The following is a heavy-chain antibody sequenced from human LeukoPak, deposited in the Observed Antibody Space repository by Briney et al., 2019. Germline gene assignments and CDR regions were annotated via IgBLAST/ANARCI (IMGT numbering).Heavy chain of an antibody. CDR3: ARHSNKYDYDSSGHYRGFDY. D-gene: IGHD3-22*01. J-gene: IGHJ4*02. CDR2: IKQDGRDK. CDR1: GFPVSFHW. Sequence: GGSVRLSCAASGFPVSFHWMRWVRQAPGKGLEWVANIKQDGRDKYYVDSVKGRFTISRDNSKNSLYMQMNSLRAEDTAVYFCARHSNKYDYDSSGHYRGFDYWGQGTLVSVSS. V-gene: IGHV3-7*01.